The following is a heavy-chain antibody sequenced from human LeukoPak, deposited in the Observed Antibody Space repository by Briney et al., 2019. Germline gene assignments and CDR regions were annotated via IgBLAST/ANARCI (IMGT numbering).Heavy chain of an antibody. J-gene: IGHJ4*02. D-gene: IGHD3-22*01. Sequence: GASVKVSCKASGYTFTSYGISWVRQAPGQGLEWMGWISAYNGNTNYAQKLQGRVTMTTDTSTSTAYMELRSLRSDDTAVYYCARDGPSYYYDGSGYRDYWGQGTLVTVSS. V-gene: IGHV1-18*01. CDR2: ISAYNGNT. CDR3: ARDGPSYYYDGSGYRDY. CDR1: GYTFTSYG.